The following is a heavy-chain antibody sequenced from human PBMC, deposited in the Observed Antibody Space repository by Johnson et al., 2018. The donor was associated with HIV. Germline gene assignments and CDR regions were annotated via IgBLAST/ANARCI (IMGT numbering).Heavy chain of an antibody. V-gene: IGHV3-30*02. CDR2: IRYDGSNGGST. CDR1: GFTFSDYY. D-gene: IGHD6-13*01. J-gene: IGHJ3*02. Sequence: QMQLVESGGGLVKPGGSLRLSCAASGFTFSDYYMHWVRQATGKGLEWVAFIRYDGSNGGSTYYANSVQGRFTISRDNSKNTLYLQMNSLRAEDTAVYYCARGLAADAFDIWGQGTMVTVSS. CDR3: ARGLAADAFDI.